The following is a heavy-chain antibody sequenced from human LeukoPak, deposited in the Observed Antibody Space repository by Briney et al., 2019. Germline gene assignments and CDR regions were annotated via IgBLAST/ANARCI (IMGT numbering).Heavy chain of an antibody. J-gene: IGHJ4*02. D-gene: IGHD2-15*01. Sequence: SETLSLTCTVSGGSISSYYWSWIRQPPGKGLEWIGYIYYSGSTNYNPSLKSRVTISVDTSKNQFSLKLSSATAADTAVYYCARQDCSGGSCYPDYWGQGTLVTVSS. CDR3: ARQDCSGGSCYPDY. CDR2: IYYSGST. CDR1: GGSISSYY. V-gene: IGHV4-59*01.